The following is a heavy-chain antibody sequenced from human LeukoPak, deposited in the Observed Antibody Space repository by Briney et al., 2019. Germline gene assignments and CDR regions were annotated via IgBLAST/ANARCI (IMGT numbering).Heavy chain of an antibody. J-gene: IGHJ4*02. CDR1: GFTSSNAW. CDR2: IKSKSAGGKT. D-gene: IGHD4-17*01. CDR3: TIGGDIDY. V-gene: IGHV3-15*01. Sequence: PGGSLRLSCAASGFTSSNAWMSWVRQAPGKGLEWVGRIKSKSAGGKTDYAAPMKGRFTISRDDSKNTLYLQMNSLKTEDTAVYYCTIGGDIDYWGQGTLVTVSS.